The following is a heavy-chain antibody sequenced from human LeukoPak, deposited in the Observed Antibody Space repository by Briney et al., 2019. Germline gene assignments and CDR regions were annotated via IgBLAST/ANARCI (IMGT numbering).Heavy chain of an antibody. CDR3: TRDARTAAAGGNYHYYGMDV. Sequence: ASVKDSCKASGYTFTTYAMHWVRQAPGQRLEWMGWLNAGNGDTKYSQKLQGRVTITRDASATTAYMELSSLRSEDTAVYYCTRDARTAAAGGNYHYYGMDVWGQGTTATVSS. J-gene: IGHJ6*02. V-gene: IGHV1-3*01. CDR1: GYTFTTYA. D-gene: IGHD6-25*01. CDR2: LNAGNGDT.